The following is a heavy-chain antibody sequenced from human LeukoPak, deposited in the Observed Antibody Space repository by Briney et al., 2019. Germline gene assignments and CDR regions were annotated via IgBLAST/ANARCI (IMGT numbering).Heavy chain of an antibody. CDR2: ISAYNGNT. V-gene: IGHV1-18*01. J-gene: IGHJ3*02. CDR3: AHGSTTVVTRIIAGLAFDI. D-gene: IGHD4-23*01. Sequence: ASVKVSCKASGYTFTSYGISWVRQAPGQGLEWMGWISAYNGNTDYAQKLQGRVTMTTDTSTSTAYMELRSLRSDDTAVYYCAHGSTTVVTRIIAGLAFDIWGQGTMVTVSS. CDR1: GYTFTSYG.